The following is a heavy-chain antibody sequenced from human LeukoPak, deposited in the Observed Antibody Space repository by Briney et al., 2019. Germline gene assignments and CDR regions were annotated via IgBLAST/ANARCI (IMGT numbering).Heavy chain of an antibody. CDR3: ARGGYDFVYYYYGMDV. Sequence: GASVKVSCKASGYTFTGYYMHWVRQALGQGLEWMGRINPNSGGTNYAQKFQGRVTMTRDTSISTAYMELGRLRSDDTAVYYCARGGYDFVYYYYGMDVWGQGTTVTVSS. CDR2: INPNSGGT. CDR1: GYTFTGYY. J-gene: IGHJ6*02. D-gene: IGHD3-3*01. V-gene: IGHV1-2*06.